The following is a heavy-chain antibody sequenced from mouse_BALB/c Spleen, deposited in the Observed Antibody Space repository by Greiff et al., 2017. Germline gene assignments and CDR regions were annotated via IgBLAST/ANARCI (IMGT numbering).Heavy chain of an antibody. V-gene: IGHV1-63*02. CDR3: ARSYRYDEFAMDY. CDR2: IYPGGGYT. J-gene: IGHJ4*01. D-gene: IGHD2-14*01. CDR1: GYTFTNYW. Sequence: QVQLQQSGAELVRPGTSVKISCKASGYTFTNYWLGWVKQRPGHGLECIGDIYPGGGYTNYNEKFKGKATLTADTSSSTAYMQLSSLTSEDSAVYFCARSYRYDEFAMDYWGQGTSVTVSS.